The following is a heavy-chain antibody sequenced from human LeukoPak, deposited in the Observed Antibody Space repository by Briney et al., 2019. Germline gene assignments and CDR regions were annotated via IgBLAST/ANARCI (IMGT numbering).Heavy chain of an antibody. CDR2: IKHDGSET. J-gene: IGHJ4*02. D-gene: IGHD3-16*01. V-gene: IGHV3-7*01. CDR3: ARGGGAADY. Sequence: GGSLRLSCVVSGFTFSSYWMSWVRQAPGKGLEWVANIKHDGSETYYVDSVKGRLTISRDNAKNSLYLQMNSLRAEDTAVYYCARGGGAADYWGQGTLVTVSS. CDR1: GFTFSSYW.